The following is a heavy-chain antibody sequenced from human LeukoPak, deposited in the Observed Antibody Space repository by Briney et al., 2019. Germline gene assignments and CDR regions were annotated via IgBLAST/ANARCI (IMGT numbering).Heavy chain of an antibody. J-gene: IGHJ5*02. Sequence: NSGNTGYAQKFQGRVTITRNTSISTAYMELSSLRSEDTAVYYCARGIYYDSSGLYNWFDPWGQGTLVTVSS. D-gene: IGHD3-22*01. V-gene: IGHV1-8*03. CDR3: ARGIYYDSSGLYNWFDP. CDR2: NSGNT.